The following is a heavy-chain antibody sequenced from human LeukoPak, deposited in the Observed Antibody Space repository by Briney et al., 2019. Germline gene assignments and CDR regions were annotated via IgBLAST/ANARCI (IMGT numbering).Heavy chain of an antibody. V-gene: IGHV4-34*01. CDR1: GGSFSGYY. Sequence: SEPLSLPCAVYGGSFSGYYWSWIRQPPGKGLEWIGEINHSGSTNYNPSLKSRVTISVDTSKNQFSLKLSSVTAADTAVYYCARGRLSGVGPGGQGTLVTVSS. D-gene: IGHD2/OR15-2a*01. CDR2: INHSGST. J-gene: IGHJ5*02. CDR3: ARGRLSGVGP.